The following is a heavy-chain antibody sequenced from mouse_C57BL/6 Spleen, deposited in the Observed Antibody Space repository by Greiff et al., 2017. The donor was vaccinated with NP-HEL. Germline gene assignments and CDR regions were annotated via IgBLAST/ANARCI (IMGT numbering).Heavy chain of an antibody. D-gene: IGHD2-2*01. Sequence: EVQLQESGPELVKPGASVKMSCKASGYTFTDYNMHWVKQSHGKSLEWIGYINPNNGGTSYNQKFKGKATLTVNKSSSTAYMELRSLTSEDSAVYYCARSGVYYGYDYYAMDYWGQGTSVTVSS. CDR2: INPNNGGT. CDR3: ARSGVYYGYDYYAMDY. V-gene: IGHV1-22*01. CDR1: GYTFTDYN. J-gene: IGHJ4*01.